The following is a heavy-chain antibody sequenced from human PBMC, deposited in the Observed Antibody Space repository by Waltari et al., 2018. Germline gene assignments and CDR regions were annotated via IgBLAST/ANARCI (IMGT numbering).Heavy chain of an antibody. CDR1: GYTFSSYY. Sequence: QVQLVQSGAEVKKPGASVKVSCKASGYTFSSYYMHWVRQAPGQGLEWMGIINPSGSSTIYAQKFQGRVTMTRDTSTSTVYMELSSLRSEDTAVYYCARGGYDSRFYWYFDLWGRGTLVTVSS. CDR2: INPSGSST. J-gene: IGHJ2*01. CDR3: ARGGYDSRFYWYFDL. D-gene: IGHD5-12*01. V-gene: IGHV1-46*01.